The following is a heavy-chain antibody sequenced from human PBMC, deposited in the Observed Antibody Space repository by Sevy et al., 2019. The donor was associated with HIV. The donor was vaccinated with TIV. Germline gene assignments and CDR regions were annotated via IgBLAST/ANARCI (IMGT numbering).Heavy chain of an antibody. D-gene: IGHD3-16*02. CDR2: IYYSGST. J-gene: IGHJ1*01. CDR3: ARHGIDYDYVWGSYRYTPEYFQH. Sequence: SETLSLTCTVSGGSISSSSYYWGWIRQPPGKGLEWIGSIYYSGSTYYNPSLKSRVPISVDTSKNQFSLKLSSVTAADTAVYYCARHGIDYDYVWGSYRYTPEYFQHWGQGTLVTVSS. CDR1: GGSISSSSYY. V-gene: IGHV4-39*01.